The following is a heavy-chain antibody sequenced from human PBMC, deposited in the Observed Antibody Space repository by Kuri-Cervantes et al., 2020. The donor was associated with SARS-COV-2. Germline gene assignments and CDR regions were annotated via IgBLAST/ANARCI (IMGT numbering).Heavy chain of an antibody. Sequence: KVSCKGSGYSFTSYWIGWVRQMPGKGLEWMGIIYPGDSDTRCSPSFQGQVTISADKSISTAFLQWSSLKASDTAMYYCARRAYGEQVDYYYMDVWGKGTAVTVSS. V-gene: IGHV5-51*01. CDR1: GYSFTSYW. D-gene: IGHD4-17*01. CDR2: IYPGDSDT. J-gene: IGHJ6*03. CDR3: ARRAYGEQVDYYYMDV.